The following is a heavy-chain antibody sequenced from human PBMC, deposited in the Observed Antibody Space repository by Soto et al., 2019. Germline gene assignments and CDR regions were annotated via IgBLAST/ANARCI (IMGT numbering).Heavy chain of an antibody. J-gene: IGHJ4*02. CDR3: XXSYGDTWNLYYFDL. D-gene: IGHD1-20*01. CDR2: ISASSYSK. Sequence: EVRLLESGGGLVQPGGSLRLSCAASGVSISIYSMSWVRQAPGRGLEWLSGISASSYSKYYADSVRGRFTISRDNSRXXXXXXXXXXXXXXXXXXXXXXSYGDTWNLYYFDLWGQGTLVTVSS. CDR1: GVSISIYS. V-gene: IGHV3-23*01.